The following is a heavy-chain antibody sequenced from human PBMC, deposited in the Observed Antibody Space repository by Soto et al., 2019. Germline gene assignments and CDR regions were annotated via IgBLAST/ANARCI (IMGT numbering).Heavy chain of an antibody. D-gene: IGHD3-22*01. Sequence: QVQLVQSGAEVKKPGAAVKVSCKASGYTFTTYGFTWVRQAPGQGLEWMGWISPYSGNTNYAQKFQGRVSMTTDTSTSTAYMELRSLTSDDTAVYYCARDQVFEDSRGNLPGYWGQGTLVTVSS. J-gene: IGHJ4*02. CDR3: ARDQVFEDSRGNLPGY. V-gene: IGHV1-18*01. CDR2: ISPYSGNT. CDR1: GYTFTTYG.